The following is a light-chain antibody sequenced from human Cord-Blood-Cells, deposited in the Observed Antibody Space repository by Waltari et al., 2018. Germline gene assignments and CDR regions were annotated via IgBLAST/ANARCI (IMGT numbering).Light chain of an antibody. Sequence: DIVMTQSPDSLAVSLGERANINCKSSQSVLYSSNNKNYLAWYQQKPGQPPKLLLYWASTRESGVPHRFSGRWSVPDFPLTISSLQAEDVSVYSCQQYYSTPPTFGQGTKVEIK. CDR3: QQYYSTPPT. CDR1: QSVLYSSNNKNY. V-gene: IGKV4-1*01. J-gene: IGKJ1*01. CDR2: WAS.